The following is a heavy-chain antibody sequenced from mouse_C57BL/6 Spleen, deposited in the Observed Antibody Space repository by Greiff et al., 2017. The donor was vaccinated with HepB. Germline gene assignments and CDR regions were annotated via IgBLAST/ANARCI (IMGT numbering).Heavy chain of an antibody. V-gene: IGHV1-76*01. Sequence: VQLQESGAELVRPGASVKLSCKASGYTFTDYYINWVKQRPGQGLEWIARIYPGSGNTYYNEKFKVKATLTAEKSSSTAYMQLSSLTSEDSAVYYCARRLLFDYWGQGTTLTVSS. CDR3: ARRLLFDY. CDR2: IYPGSGNT. J-gene: IGHJ2*01. CDR1: GYTFTDYY. D-gene: IGHD1-2*01.